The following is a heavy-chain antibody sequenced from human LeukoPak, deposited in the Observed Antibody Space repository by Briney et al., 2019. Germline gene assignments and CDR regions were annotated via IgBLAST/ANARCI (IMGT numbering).Heavy chain of an antibody. V-gene: IGHV1-2*06. CDR3: ARGTIVGPFDY. D-gene: IGHD1-26*01. J-gene: IGHJ4*02. CDR1: GYTFADYY. Sequence: ASVKVSCKASGYTFADYYIHWVRQAPGQGLEWKGRINPNSGGTNYAQKFQGRVTMTRDTSISTAYMELSRLRSDDTAVYYCARGTIVGPFDYWGQGTLVTVSS. CDR2: INPNSGGT.